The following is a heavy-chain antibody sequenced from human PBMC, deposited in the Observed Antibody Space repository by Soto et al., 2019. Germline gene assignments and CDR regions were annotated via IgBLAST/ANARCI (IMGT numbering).Heavy chain of an antibody. CDR1: GFTFSIYT. CDR3: AKAGGYMYDAFDI. CDR2: ISVGATRT. Sequence: PGWSLRLSCAASGFTFSIYTMTWVLQAPGKGLEWVSGISVGATRTYYADSGKGRFSISRDDSKNTLSLQMNSLRGDDTAVYYCAKAGGYMYDAFDIWGQGTMVTVSS. J-gene: IGHJ3*02. D-gene: IGHD3-10*01. V-gene: IGHV3-23*01.